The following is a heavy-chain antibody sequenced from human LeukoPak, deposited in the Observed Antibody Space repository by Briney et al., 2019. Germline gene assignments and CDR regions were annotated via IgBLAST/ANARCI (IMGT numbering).Heavy chain of an antibody. CDR3: ARDQGRNGYFDY. D-gene: IGHD2-8*01. Sequence: PSETLSLTCNVSGGSIAWIRQRPGEGLEWIGYIYFLGSSYYNPSLKSRLDLSFDSSKNQFSLNLRSVTAADSAVYFCARDQGRNGYFDYWGQGVLVTVSS. CDR1: GGSIA. V-gene: IGHV4-31*03. J-gene: IGHJ4*02. CDR2: IYFLGSS.